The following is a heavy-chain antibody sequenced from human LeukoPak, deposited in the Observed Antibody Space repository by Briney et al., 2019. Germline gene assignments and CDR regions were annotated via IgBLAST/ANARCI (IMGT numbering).Heavy chain of an antibody. D-gene: IGHD3-10*01. V-gene: IGHV3-23*01. CDR3: AKDQTPGDFDY. CDR1: GFTFSSYA. J-gene: IGHJ4*02. CDR2: ISGSGDST. Sequence: GGSLRLSCAASGFTFSSYAMSWVRQAPGKGLEWVSTISGSGDSTYYADSVKGRFTISRDNSKNTLYLQMNTLRAEDTAVYYCAKDQTPGDFDYWGQGTLVTVSS.